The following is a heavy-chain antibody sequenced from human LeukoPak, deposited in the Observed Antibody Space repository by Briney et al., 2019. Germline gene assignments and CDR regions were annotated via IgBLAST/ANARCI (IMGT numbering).Heavy chain of an antibody. CDR3: ARGAFDL. J-gene: IGHJ2*01. Sequence: SETLCLTCTVSGGSISSSNSYWGWIRQPPGQGLEWIGTVFYSGSPYYNPSLKSRVTISMDTSKNQFSLNLTSVTAADTAVYYCARGAFDLWGRGTLVTVSS. CDR1: GGSISSSNSY. CDR2: VFYSGSP. V-gene: IGHV4-39*07.